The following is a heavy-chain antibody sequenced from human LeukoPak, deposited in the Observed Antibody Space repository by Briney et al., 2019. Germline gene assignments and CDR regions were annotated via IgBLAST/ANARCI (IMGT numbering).Heavy chain of an antibody. J-gene: IGHJ5*02. CDR3: ARERLAGFWFDP. CDR2: INAGNGNT. CDR1: GYTFTSYA. Sequence: GASVKVSCKASGYTFTSYAMHWVRQAPGQRLEWMGWINAGNGNTKYSQKFQGRVTIARDTSASTAYMELSSLRSEDTAVYYCARERLAGFWFDPWGQGTLVTVSS. V-gene: IGHV1-3*01.